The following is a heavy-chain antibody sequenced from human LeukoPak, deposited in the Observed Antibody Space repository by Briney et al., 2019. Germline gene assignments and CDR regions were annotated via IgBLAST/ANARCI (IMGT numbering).Heavy chain of an antibody. V-gene: IGHV1-69*04. J-gene: IGHJ5*02. Sequence: SVKVSCKASGGTFSSYAISWVRQAPGQGLEWMGRIIPIFGIANYAQKFQGRVTVTADKSTSAAYMELSSLRSEDTAVYYCARADCSSTSCYSWPANWFDPWGQGTLVTVSS. D-gene: IGHD2-2*01. CDR1: GGTFSSYA. CDR3: ARADCSSTSCYSWPANWFDP. CDR2: IIPIFGIA.